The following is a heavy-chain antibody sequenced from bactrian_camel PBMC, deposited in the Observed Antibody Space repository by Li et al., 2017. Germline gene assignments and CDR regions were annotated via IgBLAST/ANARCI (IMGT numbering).Heavy chain of an antibody. Sequence: HVQLVESGGASVQAGGSLRPSCAASGYIFNSHCMAWFRQLPGKEREGVAAIRTGGGPTFYSDSVKGRFTITQDTTANTLYLQMDSLKPEDTAMYYCATDQAPGYGGRCLSLSRDEFYYWGHQGTQVTVS. CDR2: IRTGGGPT. CDR1: GYIFNSHC. J-gene: IGHJ4*01. D-gene: IGHD6*01. V-gene: IGHV3S1*01.